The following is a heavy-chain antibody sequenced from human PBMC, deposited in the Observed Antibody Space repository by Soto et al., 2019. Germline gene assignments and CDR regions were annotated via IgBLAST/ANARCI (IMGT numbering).Heavy chain of an antibody. D-gene: IGHD2-2*01. CDR1: GFTFSSYG. CDR3: ASEGCSSTSGYGDYYYYYMDV. J-gene: IGHJ6*03. V-gene: IGHV3-33*01. Sequence: PGGSLRLSCAASGFTFSSYGMHWVRQAPGKGLEWVAVIWYDGSNKYYADSVKGRFTISRDNSKNTLYLQMNSLRAEDTAVYYCASEGCSSTSGYGDYYYYYMDVWGKGTTVTVSS. CDR2: IWYDGSNK.